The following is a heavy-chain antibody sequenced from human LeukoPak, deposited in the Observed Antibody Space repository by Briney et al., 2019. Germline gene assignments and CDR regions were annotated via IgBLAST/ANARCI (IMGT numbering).Heavy chain of an antibody. CDR1: GYTFTSYG. J-gene: IGHJ4*02. D-gene: IGHD2-2*01. Sequence: ASVKVSCKASGYTFTSYGISWVRQAPGQGLEWMGWISAYNGNTNYAQKLQDRVTMTTDTSTSTAYMELRSLRSDDTAVYYCARVPYPLYCSSTSCHADYWGQGTLVTVSS. CDR2: ISAYNGNT. V-gene: IGHV1-18*01. CDR3: ARVPYPLYCSSTSCHADY.